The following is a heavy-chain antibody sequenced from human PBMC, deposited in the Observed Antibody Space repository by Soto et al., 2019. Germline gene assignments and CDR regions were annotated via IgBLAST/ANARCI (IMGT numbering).Heavy chain of an antibody. J-gene: IGHJ4*02. CDR2: INGSGSST. V-gene: IGHV3-23*01. CDR3: AKSPRWTGTSRY. CDR1: GFTFSSHA. Sequence: PGGSLTLSWVAAGFTFSSHAMGWVRQTPGKGLEWVSAINGSGSSTYYADSVKGRFTISRDNSKNTLYLQMNSQRAEDTAVYYCAKSPRWTGTSRYWGQGALVTVS. D-gene: IGHD1-7*01.